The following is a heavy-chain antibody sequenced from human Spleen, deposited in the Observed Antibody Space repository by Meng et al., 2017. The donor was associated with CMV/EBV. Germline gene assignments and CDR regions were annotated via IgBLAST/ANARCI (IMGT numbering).Heavy chain of an antibody. D-gene: IGHD3-10*01. CDR1: GFTFSSYS. J-gene: IGHJ4*02. CDR2: ISGSAGSA. Sequence: GESLKISCAASGFTFSSYSMNWVRQAPGKGLEWVSAISGSAGSAYYADSVKGRFTISRDNSMNTLYLQMNNLRAEDTAVYYCARSWATMIRSAVGYWGQGTLVTVSS. CDR3: ARSWATMIRSAVGY. V-gene: IGHV3-23*01.